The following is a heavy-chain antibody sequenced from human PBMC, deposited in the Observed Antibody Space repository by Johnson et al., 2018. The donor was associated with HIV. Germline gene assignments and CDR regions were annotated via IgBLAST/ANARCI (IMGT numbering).Heavy chain of an antibody. Sequence: VQLVESGGGVVQPGTSLRLSCEASGFTFSSYGMHWVRQAPGKGLEWAAVIWFDGSNKYYADSVKGRFTISRDNSENTLYLQMDSLRAEDTAMYYCAIIPAGNSFAVWGQGTMVTVSS. CDR3: AIIPAGNSFAV. D-gene: IGHD2-21*01. CDR1: GFTFSSYG. V-gene: IGHV3-33*01. CDR2: IWFDGSNK. J-gene: IGHJ3*01.